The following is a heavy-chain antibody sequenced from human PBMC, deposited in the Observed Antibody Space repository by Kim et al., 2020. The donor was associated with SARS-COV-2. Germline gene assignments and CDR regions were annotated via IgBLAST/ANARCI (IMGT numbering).Heavy chain of an antibody. D-gene: IGHD6-13*01. CDR1: GYTLTELS. CDR2: FDPEDGET. Sequence: ASVKVSCKVSGYTLTELSMHWVRQAPGKGLEWMGGFDPEDGETIYAQKFQGRVTMTEDTSTDTAYMELSSLRSEDTAVYYCATGLRDGGSSPAQNIDYWGQGTLVTVSS. V-gene: IGHV1-24*01. J-gene: IGHJ4*02. CDR3: ATGLRDGGSSPAQNIDY.